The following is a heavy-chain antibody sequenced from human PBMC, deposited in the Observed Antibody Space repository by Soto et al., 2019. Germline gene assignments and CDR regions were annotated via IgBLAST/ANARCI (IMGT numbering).Heavy chain of an antibody. CDR3: AREGQYYDILTGYYNSGFDY. CDR1: GYTFTGYY. Sequence: ASVKVSCKASGYTFTGYYMHWVRQAPGQGLEWMGWINPNSGGTNYAQKFQGWVTMTRDTSISTAYMELSRLRSDDTAVYYCAREGQYYDILTGYYNSGFDYWGQGTLVTVSS. D-gene: IGHD3-9*01. J-gene: IGHJ4*02. V-gene: IGHV1-2*04. CDR2: INPNSGGT.